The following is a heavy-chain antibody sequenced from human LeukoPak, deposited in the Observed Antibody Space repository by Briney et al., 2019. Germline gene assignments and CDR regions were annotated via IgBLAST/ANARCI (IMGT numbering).Heavy chain of an antibody. CDR2: ISYDGSNK. CDR1: GFTFSSYA. Sequence: GGSLRLSCAASGFTFSSYAMHWGRQAPGKGLEWVAVISYDGSNKYYADSVKGRFTISRDNSKNTLYLQMNSLRAEDTAVYYCARAFGGRGYNWNYGDYWGQGTLVTVSS. CDR3: ARAFGGRGYNWNYGDY. J-gene: IGHJ4*02. D-gene: IGHD1-7*01. V-gene: IGHV3-30-3*01.